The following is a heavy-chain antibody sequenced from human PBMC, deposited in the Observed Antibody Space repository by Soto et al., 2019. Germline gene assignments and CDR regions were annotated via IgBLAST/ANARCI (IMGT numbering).Heavy chain of an antibody. D-gene: IGHD3-22*01. V-gene: IGHV3-23*01. Sequence: EVQLLESGGGLVQPGGSLRLSCAASGFTFKIYAMSWVRQAPGKGLEWVSAISGSGGGTYYADSVKGRFTISRDTSNNTLYLQMSSLRAEDTAVYYCAKRGYDSSGRFLRYFQHWGQGTLVTVSS. CDR2: ISGSGGGT. CDR1: GFTFKIYA. CDR3: AKRGYDSSGRFLRYFQH. J-gene: IGHJ1*01.